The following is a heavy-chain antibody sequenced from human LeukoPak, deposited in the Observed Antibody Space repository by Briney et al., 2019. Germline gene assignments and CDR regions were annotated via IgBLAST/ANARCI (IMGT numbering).Heavy chain of an antibody. Sequence: ASVKVSCKASGYTFTSYYMHWVRQAPGQGLEWMGIINPSGGSTSYAQKFQGRVTITRDTSASTAYMELSSLRSEDMAVYYCARAIAVAGTHAFDIWGQGTMVTVSS. D-gene: IGHD6-19*01. CDR2: INPSGGST. J-gene: IGHJ3*02. V-gene: IGHV1-46*01. CDR3: ARAIAVAGTHAFDI. CDR1: GYTFTSYY.